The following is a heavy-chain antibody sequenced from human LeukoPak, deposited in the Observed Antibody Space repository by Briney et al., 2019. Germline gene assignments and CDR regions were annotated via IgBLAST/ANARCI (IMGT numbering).Heavy chain of an antibody. CDR1: GGSFSGYY. CDR3: ARGRGYCSGGSCYGGFDY. V-gene: IGHV4-34*01. J-gene: IGHJ4*02. Sequence: PSETLSLTCAVYGGSFSGYYWSWIRQPPGEGLEWIGEINHSGSTNYNPSLKSRVTISADTSKNQFSLKLSSVTAADTAVYYCARGRGYCSGGSCYGGFDYWGQGTLVTVSS. D-gene: IGHD2-15*01. CDR2: INHSGST.